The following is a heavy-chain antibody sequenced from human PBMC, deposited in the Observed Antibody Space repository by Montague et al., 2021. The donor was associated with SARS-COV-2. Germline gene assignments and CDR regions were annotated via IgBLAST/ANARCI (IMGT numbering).Heavy chain of an antibody. J-gene: IGHJ4*02. CDR1: GGSISSFY. V-gene: IGHV4-59*08. Sequence: SETLSLTCTVSGGSISSFYWSWFRQPPGRGLEWIGYISDSGSTNYNPSLTSRVTMSVDTSKNQFSLKVNSVTAADTAVYYCARHYSATLPALFWGQGTLVTVPS. CDR2: ISDSGST. CDR3: ARHYSATLPALF. D-gene: IGHD2-15*01.